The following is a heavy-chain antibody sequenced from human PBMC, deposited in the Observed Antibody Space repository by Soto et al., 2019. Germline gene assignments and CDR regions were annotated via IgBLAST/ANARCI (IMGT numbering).Heavy chain of an antibody. D-gene: IGHD3-10*01. CDR3: ASRRLWFGGSDY. V-gene: IGHV4-34*01. J-gene: IGHJ4*02. CDR1: GGSFSGYY. Sequence: QVQLQQWGAGLLKPSETLSLTCAVYGGSFSGYYWSWIRQPPGKGLEWIGEINHSGSTNYNPSLKNGFTISVDTSNNQFSRELGSVTAADTAVYCCASRRLWFGGSDYWGQGTLVTVSS. CDR2: INHSGST.